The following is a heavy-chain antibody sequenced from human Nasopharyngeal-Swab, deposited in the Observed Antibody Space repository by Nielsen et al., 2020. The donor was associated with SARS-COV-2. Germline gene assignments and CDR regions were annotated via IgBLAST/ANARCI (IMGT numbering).Heavy chain of an antibody. CDR2: IDWDDDK. CDR3: ARSTSSIAVAVNFDY. Sequence: SGPTLVKPTQTLTLTCTFSGFSLSTSGMCVSWIRQPPGKALEWLALIDWDDDKYYSTSLKTRLTISKDTSKNQVVLTMTNMDPVDTATYYCARSTSSIAVAVNFDYWGQGTRVTVSS. J-gene: IGHJ4*02. V-gene: IGHV2-70*01. D-gene: IGHD6-19*01. CDR1: GFSLSTSGMC.